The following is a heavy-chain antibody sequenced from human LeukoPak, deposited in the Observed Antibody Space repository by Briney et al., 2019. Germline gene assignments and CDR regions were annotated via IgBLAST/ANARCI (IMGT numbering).Heavy chain of an antibody. CDR3: ASSSGYDCIVLDY. V-gene: IGHV4-59*08. D-gene: IGHD5-12*01. CDR2: IYYSGST. CDR1: GGSISSYY. J-gene: IGHJ4*02. Sequence: SETLSLTCTVSGGSISSYYWSWIRQPPGKGLEWIGYIYYSGSTNYNPSLKSRVTISVDTSKNQFSLKLSSVTAADTAVYYCASSSGYDCIVLDYWGQGTLVTVSS.